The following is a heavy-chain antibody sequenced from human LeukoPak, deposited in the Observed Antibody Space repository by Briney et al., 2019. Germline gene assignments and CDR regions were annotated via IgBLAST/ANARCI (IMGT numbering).Heavy chain of an antibody. V-gene: IGHV4-59*01. J-gene: IGHJ6*03. D-gene: IGHD6-13*01. Sequence: PSETLSLTCTVSGCSISSYYWSWIRQPPGKGLEWIGYIYYSGSTNYNPSLKSRVTISVDTSKNQFSLKLSSVTAADTAVYYCARDHSSPGYYYMDVWGKGTTVTVSS. CDR2: IYYSGST. CDR1: GCSISSYY. CDR3: ARDHSSPGYYYMDV.